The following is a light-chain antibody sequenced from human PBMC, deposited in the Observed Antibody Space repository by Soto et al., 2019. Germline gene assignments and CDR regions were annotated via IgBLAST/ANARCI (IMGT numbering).Light chain of an antibody. CDR1: QSGSSN. V-gene: IGKV3-15*01. Sequence: EIVRTQSPATLSVSPGERATLSCRASQSGSSNLAWYQQKPGQAPRLLIYGASTRATGIPARFSGSGSGTEFTLTISSLQSEDFAVYYCQQYNNWPPELTFGGGTKVELK. J-gene: IGKJ4*01. CDR2: GAS. CDR3: QQYNNWPPELT.